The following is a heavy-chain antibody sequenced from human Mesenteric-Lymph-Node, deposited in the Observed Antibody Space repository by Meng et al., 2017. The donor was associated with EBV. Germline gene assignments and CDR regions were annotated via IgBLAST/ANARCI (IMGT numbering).Heavy chain of an antibody. CDR3: ARKEQQLVHYFDY. CDR1: GGSFSGYY. V-gene: IGHV4-34*01. D-gene: IGHD6-13*01. Sequence: VQLQQGGAGLLKPSETLSLTCAVYGGSFSGYYWSWIRQPPGKGLEWIGEINHSGSTNYNPSLKSRVTISVDTSKNQFSLKLSSVTAADTAVYYCARKEQQLVHYFDYWGQGTLVTVSS. CDR2: INHSGST. J-gene: IGHJ4*02.